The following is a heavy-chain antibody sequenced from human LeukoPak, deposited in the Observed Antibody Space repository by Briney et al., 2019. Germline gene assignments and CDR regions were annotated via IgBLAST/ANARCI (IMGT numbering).Heavy chain of an antibody. V-gene: IGHV3-30-3*01. CDR1: GFTFSSYA. CDR2: ISYDGSNK. D-gene: IGHD3-22*01. J-gene: IGHJ6*02. Sequence: GGSLRLSCAASGFTFSSYAMHWVRQAPGKGLEWVAVISYDGSNKYYADSVKGRFTISRDNSKNTLYLQMNSLRAEDTAVYYCARYYYDPPSGYYYYGMDVWGQGTTVTVSS. CDR3: ARYYYDPPSGYYYYGMDV.